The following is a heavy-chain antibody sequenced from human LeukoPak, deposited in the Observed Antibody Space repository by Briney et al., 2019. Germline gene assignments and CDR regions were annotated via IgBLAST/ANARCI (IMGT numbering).Heavy chain of an antibody. CDR3: ASDRIEVDAFDI. Sequence: SETLSLTCIVSGGSISNYYWNWIRQPPGKGLEWIGSIYYSGNTYYNASLKSQVSISIDTSKNQFSLRLTSVTAADTAVYYCASDRIEVDAFDIWGQGTMVTVSS. CDR2: IYYSGNT. D-gene: IGHD2-15*01. CDR1: GGSISNYY. V-gene: IGHV4-59*04. J-gene: IGHJ3*02.